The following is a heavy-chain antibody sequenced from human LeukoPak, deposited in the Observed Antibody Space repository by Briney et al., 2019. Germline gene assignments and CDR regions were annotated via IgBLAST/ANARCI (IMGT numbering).Heavy chain of an antibody. CDR1: EFTFSSYA. Sequence: GGSLRLSCAASEFTFSSYAMAWFRQAPGMGLEWVSTISRSGDSTHYADSVKGRFTISRHNSKNTLYLQMNSLRAEDTAVYYCARMAYYYDSSGYYPTTFDYWGQGTLVTVSS. J-gene: IGHJ4*02. CDR2: ISRSGDST. V-gene: IGHV3-23*01. D-gene: IGHD3-22*01. CDR3: ARMAYYYDSSGYYPTTFDY.